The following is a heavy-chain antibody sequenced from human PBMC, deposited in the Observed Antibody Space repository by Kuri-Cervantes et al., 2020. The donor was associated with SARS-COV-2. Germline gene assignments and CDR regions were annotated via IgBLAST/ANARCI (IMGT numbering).Heavy chain of an antibody. CDR1: GGSISSGGYY. D-gene: IGHD2-21*01. CDR3: ARGGVVPVSFDY. V-gene: IGHV4-61*08. Sequence: ESLKISCTVSGGSISSGGYYWSWIRQPPGKGLEWIGYIYYSGSTNYNPSLKSRVTISVDTSKNQFSLKLSSVTAADTAVYYCARGGVVPVSFDYWGQGTLVTVSS. CDR2: IYYSGST. J-gene: IGHJ4*02.